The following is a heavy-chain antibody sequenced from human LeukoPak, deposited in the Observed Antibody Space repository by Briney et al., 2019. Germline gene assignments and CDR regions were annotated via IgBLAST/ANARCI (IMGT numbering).Heavy chain of an antibody. CDR2: IGGSGGGA. Sequence: PGGSLRLSCAASGFTFGSYAMSWVRQAPGRGLEWVSAIGGSGGGACCADSVRGRFTISRDNSKNTLYLQMNSLRAEDTAVYYCARDLYYYYYGMDVWGQGTTVTVSS. CDR1: GFTFGSYA. J-gene: IGHJ6*02. CDR3: ARDLYYYYYGMDV. V-gene: IGHV3-23*01.